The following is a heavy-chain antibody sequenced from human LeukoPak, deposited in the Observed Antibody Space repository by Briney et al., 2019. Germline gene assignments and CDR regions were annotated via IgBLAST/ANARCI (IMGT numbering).Heavy chain of an antibody. Sequence: GGSLRLSCAASGFTFSSYGMHWVRQAPGKGLEWVAFIRYDGSNKYYADSVKGRFTISRDNAKNSLYLQMNSLRAEDTAVYYCARGRPWDSSSSEVDYWGQGTLVTVSS. CDR1: GFTFSSYG. J-gene: IGHJ4*02. D-gene: IGHD6-6*01. V-gene: IGHV3-30*02. CDR3: ARGRPWDSSSSEVDY. CDR2: IRYDGSNK.